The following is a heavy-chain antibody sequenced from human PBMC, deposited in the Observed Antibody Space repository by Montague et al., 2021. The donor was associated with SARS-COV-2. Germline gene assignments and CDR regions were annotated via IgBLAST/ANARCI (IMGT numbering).Heavy chain of an antibody. J-gene: IGHJ5*01. Sequence: SETLSLTCAVSGESFTGYYWTWIRQPPGKGLEWIGEINHSGSTKYNPALKSRFSISVDTSKTQFSLKLTSATAAATAMSYCASGSLQHNIRRCSASYCFDAGGQGTLVTVSS. V-gene: IGHV4-34*01. CDR3: ASGSLQHNIRRCSASYCFDA. CDR1: GESFTGYY. CDR2: INHSGST. D-gene: IGHD1-26*01.